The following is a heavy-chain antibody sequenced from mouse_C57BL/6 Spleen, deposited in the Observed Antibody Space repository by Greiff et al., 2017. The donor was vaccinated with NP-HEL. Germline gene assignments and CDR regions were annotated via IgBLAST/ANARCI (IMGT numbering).Heavy chain of an antibody. CDR1: GFTFSNYW. Sequence: EVMLVESGGGLVQPGGSMKLSCVASGFTFSNYWMKWVRQSPEKGLEWVAQIRLKSDNYATHYAESVKGRFTISRDDSKSSVYLQMNNLRAEDTGIYYCTVLAPLYYYAMDYWGQGTSVTVSS. CDR3: TVLAPLYYYAMDY. CDR2: IRLKSDNYAT. D-gene: IGHD1-1*01. V-gene: IGHV6-3*01. J-gene: IGHJ4*01.